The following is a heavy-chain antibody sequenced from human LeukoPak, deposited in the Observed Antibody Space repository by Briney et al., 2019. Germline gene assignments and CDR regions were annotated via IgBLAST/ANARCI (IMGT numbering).Heavy chain of an antibody. V-gene: IGHV3-53*01. CDR1: GFTVSSTY. Sequence: GGSLRLSCTVAGFTVSSTYMTWVRQAPEKGLEWVSIIYSGGNTYYADSVSGRFTISRDNSKNTLYLQVNSLRAEDTAVYHCAMAFIGSGWTLDYWGQGTLVTVSS. J-gene: IGHJ4*02. CDR3: AMAFIGSGWTLDY. CDR2: IYSGGNT. D-gene: IGHD6-19*01.